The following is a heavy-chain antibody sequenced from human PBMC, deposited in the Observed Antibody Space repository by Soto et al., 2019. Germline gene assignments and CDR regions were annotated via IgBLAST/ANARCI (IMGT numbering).Heavy chain of an antibody. CDR1: GFNFSSYA. D-gene: IGHD3-10*01. CDR3: ARDTFRYGSAGIDY. J-gene: IGHJ4*02. Sequence: GGPLRLSCAASGFNFSSYAMHWVRQAQGKGLAWVAVISYDGSNKYYADSVKGRFTISRDNSKNTLYLQMNSLRAEDTAVYYCARDTFRYGSAGIDYWGQGTLVTVSS. V-gene: IGHV3-30-3*01. CDR2: ISYDGSNK.